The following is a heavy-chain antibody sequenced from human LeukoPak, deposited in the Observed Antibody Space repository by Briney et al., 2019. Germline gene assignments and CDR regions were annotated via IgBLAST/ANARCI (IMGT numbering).Heavy chain of an antibody. J-gene: IGHJ4*02. V-gene: IGHV3-30-3*01. CDR3: ARGWLQLDY. CDR1: GFTFSSYA. CDR2: ISYDGSNK. Sequence: GGSLRLSCAASGFTFSSYAMHWVRKAPGKGLEWVAVISYDGSNKYYADSVKGRFTISRDNSKNTLYLQMNSLRAEDTAVYYCARGWLQLDYWGQGTLVTVSS. D-gene: IGHD5-24*01.